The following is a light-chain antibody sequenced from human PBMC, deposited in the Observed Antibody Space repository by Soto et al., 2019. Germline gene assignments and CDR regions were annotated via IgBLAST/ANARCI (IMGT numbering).Light chain of an antibody. CDR1: QSVSSN. V-gene: IGKV3-15*01. CDR2: GAS. CDR3: QEYENWPSWT. J-gene: IGKJ1*01. Sequence: EIVMTQSPATLSVSPGERATLSCRASQSVSSNLAWYQQKPGQAPRLLIYGASTRATGIPARFSGSGSGTEFTLTISSLQSEDSAVYYCQEYENWPSWTFGQGTKVDIK.